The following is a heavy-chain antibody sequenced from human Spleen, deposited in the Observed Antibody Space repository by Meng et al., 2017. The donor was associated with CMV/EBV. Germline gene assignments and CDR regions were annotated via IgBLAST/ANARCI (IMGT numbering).Heavy chain of an antibody. D-gene: IGHD6-13*01. CDR1: GRSIRSGGYF. Sequence: LTSKVSGRSIRSGGYFWNWIRQRPEKGLEWIGFFYYSTTIDYTPSLKGRAPISADTSKNQFSLNLSSVTVADTAVYYCARRAGGIDFWGQGILVTVSS. J-gene: IGHJ4*02. CDR2: FYYSTTI. V-gene: IGHV4-31*03. CDR3: ARRAGGIDF.